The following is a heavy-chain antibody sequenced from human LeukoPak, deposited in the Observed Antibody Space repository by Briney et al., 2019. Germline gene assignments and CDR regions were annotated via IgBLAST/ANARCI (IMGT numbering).Heavy chain of an antibody. J-gene: IGHJ4*02. D-gene: IGHD3-9*01. Sequence: ASVKVSCKASGYTFTGYYMHWVRQAPGQGLEWMGWINPNSGGTNYAQKFQDRVTMTRDTSISTAYMELSRLRSDDTAVYYCARLPGRYDILTGYHFWALDYWGQGTLVTVSS. V-gene: IGHV1-2*02. CDR1: GYTFTGYY. CDR3: ARLPGRYDILTGYHFWALDY. CDR2: INPNSGGT.